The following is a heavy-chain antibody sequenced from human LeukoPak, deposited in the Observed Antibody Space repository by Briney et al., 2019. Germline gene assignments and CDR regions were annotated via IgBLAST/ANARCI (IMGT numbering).Heavy chain of an antibody. CDR1: GYTFTGYY. CDR3: ARIHRIVVPAARVRNNIFDP. CDR2: INPNSGGT. D-gene: IGHD2-2*01. J-gene: IGHJ5*02. Sequence: GASVKVSCKASGYTFTGYYMHWVRQAPGQGLEWMGWINPNSGGTNYAQKFQGRVTMTRDTSISTAYMELSRLRSDDTAVYYCARIHRIVVPAARVRNNIFDPWGQGTLVNVSS. V-gene: IGHV1-2*02.